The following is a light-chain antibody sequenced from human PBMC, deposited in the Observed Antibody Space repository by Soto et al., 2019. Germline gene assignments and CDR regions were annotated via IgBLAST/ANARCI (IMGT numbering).Light chain of an antibody. V-gene: IGLV1-44*01. J-gene: IGLJ1*01. Sequence: QSVLTQPPSASATPGQRITISCSGSSSNIGSNAVNWYQQLPGTAPKLLIYGNNHRPSGVPDRFSGSKSGTSASRAISGLQSEDEADYYCAAWDDSLNGPLYVFGTGTKLTVL. CDR3: AAWDDSLNGPLYV. CDR2: GNN. CDR1: SSNIGSNA.